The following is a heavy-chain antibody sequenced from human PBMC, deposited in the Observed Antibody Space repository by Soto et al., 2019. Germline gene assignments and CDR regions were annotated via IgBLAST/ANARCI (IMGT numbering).Heavy chain of an antibody. CDR3: ARGGPIFGVVTMLGY. V-gene: IGHV3-48*03. CDR2: ISSSGSTI. CDR1: GFTFSSYE. Sequence: GGSLRLSCAASGFTFSSYEMNWVRQAPGKGLEWVSYISSSGSTIYYADSAKGRFTISRDNAKNSLYLQMNSLRAEATAVYYCARGGPIFGVVTMLGYWGQGSRVTGSS. D-gene: IGHD3-3*01. J-gene: IGHJ4*02.